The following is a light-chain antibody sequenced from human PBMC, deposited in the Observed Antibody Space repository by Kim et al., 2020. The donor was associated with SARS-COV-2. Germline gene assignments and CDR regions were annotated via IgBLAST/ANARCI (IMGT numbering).Light chain of an antibody. CDR2: GKN. CDR3: NSRGSNDNVL. CDR1: SLRSYY. J-gene: IGLJ2*01. Sequence: VALGQTLRITCQGDSLRSYYATWYQQKPGQAPIVVIYGKNNRPSGSPDRFSGSSSGDTASLTITGTQAGDEADYYCNSRGSNDNVLFGGGTKLTVL. V-gene: IGLV3-19*01.